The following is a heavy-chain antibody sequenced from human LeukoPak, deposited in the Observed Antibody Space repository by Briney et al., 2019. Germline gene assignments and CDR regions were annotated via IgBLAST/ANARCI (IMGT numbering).Heavy chain of an antibody. Sequence: PGGSLRLSCAASGFTFDDYAMHWVRQAPGKGLEWVSGISWNSGSIGYADSVKGRFTISRDNAKNSLYLQMNSLRAEDMALYYCAKGYCSGGSCYLWGEGGRYFDLWGRGTLVTVSS. J-gene: IGHJ2*01. CDR2: ISWNSGSI. CDR1: GFTFDDYA. V-gene: IGHV3-9*03. D-gene: IGHD2-15*01. CDR3: AKGYCSGGSCYLWGEGGRYFDL.